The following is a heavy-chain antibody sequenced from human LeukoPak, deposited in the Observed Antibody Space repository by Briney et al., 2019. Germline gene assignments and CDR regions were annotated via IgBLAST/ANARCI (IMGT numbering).Heavy chain of an antibody. J-gene: IGHJ4*02. CDR2: IKQDGSEK. D-gene: IGHD1-26*01. Sequence: GGSLRLSCAASGFIVSGNYMSWVRQAPGKGLEWVANIKQDGSEKYYVDSVKGRFTISRDNAKNSLYLQMNSLRAEDTAVYYCARVLSGSYDNWGQGTLVTVSS. CDR1: GFIVSGNY. CDR3: ARVLSGSYDN. V-gene: IGHV3-7*01.